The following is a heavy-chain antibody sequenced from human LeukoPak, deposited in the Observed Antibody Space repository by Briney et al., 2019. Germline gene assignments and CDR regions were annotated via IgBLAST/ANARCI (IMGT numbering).Heavy chain of an antibody. Sequence: GGSLRLSCAASGFTFSSYSMNWVRQAPGKGLEWVSSISSSSYIYYADSVKGRFTISRDNAKNSLYLQMNSLRAEDTAVCYCARVRYCSSTSCPSDYWGQGTLVTVSS. J-gene: IGHJ4*02. CDR2: ISSSSYI. D-gene: IGHD2-2*01. CDR3: ARVRYCSSTSCPSDY. V-gene: IGHV3-21*01. CDR1: GFTFSSYS.